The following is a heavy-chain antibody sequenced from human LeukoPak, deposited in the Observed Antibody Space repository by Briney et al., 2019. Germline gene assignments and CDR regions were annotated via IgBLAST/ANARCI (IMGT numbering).Heavy chain of an antibody. CDR3: ARETGGLDY. J-gene: IGHJ4*02. CDR2: SSGSGDTT. D-gene: IGHD1-14*01. CDR1: GFTFSTYA. Sequence: PGGSLRLSCAASGFTFSTYAMSWVRQTPGKGLEWVSISSGSGDTTYYADAVKGRFTISRDNSKNTLYLQVNSLSAEDTAVYYCARETGGLDYWGQGTLVTVSS. V-gene: IGHV3-23*01.